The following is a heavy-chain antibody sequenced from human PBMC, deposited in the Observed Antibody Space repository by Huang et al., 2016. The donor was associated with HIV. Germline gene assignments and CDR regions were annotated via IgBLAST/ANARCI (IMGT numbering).Heavy chain of an antibody. J-gene: IGHJ4*02. V-gene: IGHV4-34*02. CDR2: INHNGKI. CDR1: GGAFRGSP. D-gene: IGHD3-10*01. Sequence: QVQLKQWGAGLLKPSETQSLTCAVYGGAFRGSPGTWIRQFPEKGQEWIGDINHNGKILSHPSLSARVTISTDTSKNHFSLHLTSVTAADTALYYCARGFNYYASDNLGVYYFDSWGLGTLVTVSP. CDR3: ARGFNYYASDNLGVYYFDS.